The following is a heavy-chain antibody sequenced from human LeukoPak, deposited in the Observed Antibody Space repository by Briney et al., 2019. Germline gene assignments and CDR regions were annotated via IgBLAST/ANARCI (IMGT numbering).Heavy chain of an antibody. CDR3: ASLAHFDGSTYYPDF. CDR2: MNPKSGAT. D-gene: IGHD3-22*01. CDR1: GYRFTGYY. Sequence: ASVKVSCKTSGYRFTGYYLHWVRQAPGQGLEWMGWMNPKSGATDYARKFQGRVTMTRDTSISTAYMELTRLRSDDTAVYYCASLAHFDGSTYYPDFWGQGTLVTVSS. V-gene: IGHV1-2*02. J-gene: IGHJ4*02.